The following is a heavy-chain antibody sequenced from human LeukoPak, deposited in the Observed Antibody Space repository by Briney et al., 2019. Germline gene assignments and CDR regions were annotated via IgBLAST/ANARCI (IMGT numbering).Heavy chain of an antibody. CDR3: ARHAGGIAASGTRPFDY. V-gene: IGHV4-39*01. CDR2: INYSGST. D-gene: IGHD6-13*01. J-gene: IGHJ4*02. CDR1: GDSISSSGYY. Sequence: SETLSLTCTVSGDSISSSGYYWGWIRQPPGKGLEWIGSINYSGSTYYNPSRKSRVTTSVDTSKNQFSLKLTSVTAVDTAVYYCARHAGGIAASGTRPFDYWGQGTLVTVSS.